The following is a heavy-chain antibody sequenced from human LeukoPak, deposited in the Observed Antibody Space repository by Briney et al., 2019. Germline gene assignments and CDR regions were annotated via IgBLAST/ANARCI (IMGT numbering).Heavy chain of an antibody. CDR2: IGLGGSNI. V-gene: IGHV3-48*03. Sequence: GGSLRLSCAVSGFTFSSYEMTWARQAPGKGLEWVSYIGLGGSNIHYADSVRGRFTISRDNAKNSLYLQMNSLRAEDTAVYYCARDAGSSVRGIFDYWGQGTLVTVSS. CDR3: ARDAGSSVRGIFDY. CDR1: GFTFSSYE. D-gene: IGHD2-2*01. J-gene: IGHJ4*02.